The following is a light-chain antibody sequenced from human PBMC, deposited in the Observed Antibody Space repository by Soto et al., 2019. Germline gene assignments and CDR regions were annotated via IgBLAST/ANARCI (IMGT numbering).Light chain of an antibody. V-gene: IGLV2-8*01. CDR3: SSFAGNNNLV. CDR1: SSDVGGYTY. J-gene: IGLJ2*01. CDR2: EVS. Sequence: QSALTQPPSASGSPGQSVTISCSGTSSDVGGYTYVSWYQQHPGKAPKLMISEVSKRPSGVPDRFSGSKSGNTASLTFSGLHAEDEADYYCSSFAGNNNLVFGGGTKLTVL.